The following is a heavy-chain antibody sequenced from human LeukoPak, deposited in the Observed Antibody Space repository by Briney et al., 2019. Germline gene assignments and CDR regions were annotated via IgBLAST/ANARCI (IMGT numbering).Heavy chain of an antibody. CDR1: GGSISSGSYY. Sequence: PSQTLSLTCTVSGGSISSGSYYWSWIRQPAGKGLEWIGRIYTSGSTNYNPSLKSRVTISVDTSKNQFSLKLSSVTAADTAVYYCARTSWRGDILTGYYIGGAYYSDYWGQGTLVTVSS. CDR2: IYTSGST. V-gene: IGHV4-61*02. J-gene: IGHJ4*02. D-gene: IGHD3-9*01. CDR3: ARTSWRGDILTGYYIGGAYYSDY.